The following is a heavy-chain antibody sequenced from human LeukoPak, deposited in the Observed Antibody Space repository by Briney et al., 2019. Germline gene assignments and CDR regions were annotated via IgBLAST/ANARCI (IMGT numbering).Heavy chain of an antibody. CDR1: GFTFTSSA. D-gene: IGHD3-22*01. V-gene: IGHV1-58*02. Sequence: SVKVSCKASGFTFTSSAMQWVRQARGQRLEWIGWIVVGSGNANYAQKFQERVTITRDMSTSTAYMELSSLRSEDTAVYYCVPYYYDSSGYSHMDVWGKGTTVTVSS. CDR2: IVVGSGNA. J-gene: IGHJ6*03. CDR3: VPYYYDSSGYSHMDV.